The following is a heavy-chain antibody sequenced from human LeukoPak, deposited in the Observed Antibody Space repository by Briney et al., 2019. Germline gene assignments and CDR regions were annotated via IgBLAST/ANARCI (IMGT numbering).Heavy chain of an antibody. J-gene: IGHJ5*02. CDR3: ACSGWSNWFDP. Sequence: GGSLRLSCAASGFTFSSCSMNWVRQAPGKGLEWVSSISSSSSYIYYADSVKGRFTISRDNAKNSLYLQMNSLRAEDTAVYYCACSGWSNWFDPWGQGTLVTVSS. V-gene: IGHV3-21*01. CDR1: GFTFSSCS. D-gene: IGHD6-19*01. CDR2: ISSSSSYI.